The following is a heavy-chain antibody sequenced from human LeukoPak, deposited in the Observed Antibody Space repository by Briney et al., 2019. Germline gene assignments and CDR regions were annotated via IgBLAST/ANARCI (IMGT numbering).Heavy chain of an antibody. V-gene: IGHV4-59*01. J-gene: IGHJ2*01. Sequence: TLSLTCTVSGGSISSYYWSWIRQPPGKGLEWIGYIYYSGSTNYNPSLKSRVTISVDTSKNQFSLKLSSVTAADTAVYYCARVLWYDSSGYYNYRYFDLWGRPSLVAVSS. CDR3: ARVLWYDSSGYYNYRYFDL. D-gene: IGHD3-22*01. CDR2: IYYSGST. CDR1: GGSISSYY.